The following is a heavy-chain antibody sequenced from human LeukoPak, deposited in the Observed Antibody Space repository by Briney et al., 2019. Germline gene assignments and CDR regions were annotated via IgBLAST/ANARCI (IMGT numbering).Heavy chain of an antibody. V-gene: IGHV3-74*01. CDR2: ISPDGSSA. J-gene: IGHJ6*02. CDR1: GFTFSSYW. Sequence: GGSLRLSCAAFGFTFSSYWMHWVRQAPGKGLVWVSRISPDGSSALYADSVKGRFTISRDNSKNTLYLQMNSLRVEDTAVYYCAKGNIAARQDIMDVWGQGTTVTVSS. D-gene: IGHD6-6*01. CDR3: AKGNIAARQDIMDV.